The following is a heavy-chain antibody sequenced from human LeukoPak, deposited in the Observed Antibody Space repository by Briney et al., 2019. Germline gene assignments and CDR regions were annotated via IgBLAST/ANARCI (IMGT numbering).Heavy chain of an antibody. D-gene: IGHD1-14*01. CDR2: IWYDGSNK. CDR3: ARGQPGDPIDY. V-gene: IGHV3-33*01. Sequence: GGSLRLSCAASGFTFSSYGMHWVRQAPGKGLEWVAVIWYDGSNKYCADSVKGRFTISRDNSKNTLYLQMNSLRAEDTAVYYCARGQPGDPIDYWGQGTLVTVSS. CDR1: GFTFSSYG. J-gene: IGHJ4*02.